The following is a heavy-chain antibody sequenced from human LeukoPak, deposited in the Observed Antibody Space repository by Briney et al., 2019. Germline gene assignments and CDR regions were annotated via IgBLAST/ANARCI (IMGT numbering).Heavy chain of an antibody. CDR1: GFTFSSYA. Sequence: GGSLKLSCAASGFTFSSYAMSWVRQAPGQGLEWVSAISGSGGSTYYADSVKGRFTISRDNSKNTLYLEMNSLRSEDTAVYYCAKDAPVNIVVVPAANSWGQGTLVTVSS. V-gene: IGHV3-23*01. J-gene: IGHJ4*02. CDR3: AKDAPVNIVVVPAANS. D-gene: IGHD2-2*01. CDR2: ISGSGGST.